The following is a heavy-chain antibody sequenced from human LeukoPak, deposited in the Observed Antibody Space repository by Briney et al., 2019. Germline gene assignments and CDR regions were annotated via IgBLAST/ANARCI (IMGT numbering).Heavy chain of an antibody. CDR3: ARGREDIVVVASWGTSLDP. V-gene: IGHV1-8*01. CDR2: MNPNSGNT. Sequence: ASVKVSCKASGYTFTSYDINWVRQATGQGLEWMGWMNPNSGNTGYAQKFQGRVTMTRNTSISTAYMELSSLRSEDTAVYYCARGREDIVVVASWGTSLDPWGQGTLVTVSS. J-gene: IGHJ5*02. D-gene: IGHD2-15*01. CDR1: GYTFTSYD.